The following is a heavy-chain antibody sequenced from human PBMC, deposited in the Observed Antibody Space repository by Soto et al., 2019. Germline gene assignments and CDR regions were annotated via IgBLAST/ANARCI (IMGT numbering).Heavy chain of an antibody. D-gene: IGHD3-22*01. V-gene: IGHV1-18*01. J-gene: IGHJ6*02. CDR3: AXNWXDDSSHSSGSALDYGMDV. CDR1: GYTFTSYG. CDR2: ISAYNGNT. Sequence: GASVKVSCKASGYTFTSYGISWVRQAPGQGLEWMGWISAYNGNTNYAQKLQGRVTMTTDTSTSTAYMELRSLRSDDTAVYYCAXNWXDDSSHSSGSALDYGMDVWGQGPTVTVSS.